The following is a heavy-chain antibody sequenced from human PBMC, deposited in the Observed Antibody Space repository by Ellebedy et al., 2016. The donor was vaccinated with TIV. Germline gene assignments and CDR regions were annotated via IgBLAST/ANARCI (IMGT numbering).Heavy chain of an antibody. D-gene: IGHD1-26*01. V-gene: IGHV3-30*18. Sequence: FSGYDMHWVRQAPGKGLEWVAAISFDGSEKYYADSGKDRFTMSRDNSKNTLYLQMNSLRAEDTAVYYCAKPTVADAFDIWGQGTMVTVTS. CDR2: ISFDGSEK. CDR1: FSGYD. CDR3: AKPTVADAFDI. J-gene: IGHJ3*02.